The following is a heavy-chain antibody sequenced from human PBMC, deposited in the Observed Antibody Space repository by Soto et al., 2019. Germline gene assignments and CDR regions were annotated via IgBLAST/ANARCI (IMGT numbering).Heavy chain of an antibody. CDR2: IKQDGSEK. V-gene: IGHV3-7*01. D-gene: IGHD6-13*01. J-gene: IGHJ6*02. CDR3: ARESSGIAAAGTDYYYYGMDV. Sequence: EVQLVESGGGLVQPGGSLRLSCAASGFTFSSYWMSWVRQAPGKGLEWVANIKQDGSEKYYVDSVKGRFTISRDNAKNSLYLQMNSLRAEDTAVYYCARESSGIAAAGTDYYYYGMDVWGQGTTVTVSS. CDR1: GFTFSSYW.